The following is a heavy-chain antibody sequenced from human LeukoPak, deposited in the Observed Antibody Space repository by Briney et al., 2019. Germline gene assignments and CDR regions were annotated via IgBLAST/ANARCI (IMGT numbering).Heavy chain of an antibody. D-gene: IGHD2-2*01. CDR2: IYHSGST. Sequence: SETLSLTCTVSGYSFSSGYYWGWIRQPPGKGLEWIGSIYHSGSTYYNPSLKSRVTISVDTSKNQFSLKLSSVTATDTAVYYCARDGIVVVPAAIEEYYYGMDVWGQGTTVTVSS. V-gene: IGHV4-38-2*02. J-gene: IGHJ6*02. CDR3: ARDGIVVVPAAIEEYYYGMDV. CDR1: GYSFSSGYY.